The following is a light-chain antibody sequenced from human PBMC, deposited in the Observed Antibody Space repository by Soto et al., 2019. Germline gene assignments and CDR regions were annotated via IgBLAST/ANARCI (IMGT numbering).Light chain of an antibody. CDR3: QQYGNSRA. CDR2: GAS. Sequence: EIVLTQSPGTLSLSPGERATLSCRASQSVGSSYLAWYQQKPGQGPRLLIYGASNRATVFPDRFSGSGSGTDFTLTISRLEPEDFAVYYCQQYGNSRAFGQGTKVDIK. V-gene: IGKV3-20*01. CDR1: QSVGSSY. J-gene: IGKJ1*01.